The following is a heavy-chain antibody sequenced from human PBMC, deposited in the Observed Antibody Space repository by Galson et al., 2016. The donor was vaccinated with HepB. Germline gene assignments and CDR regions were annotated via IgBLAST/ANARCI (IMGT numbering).Heavy chain of an antibody. V-gene: IGHV3-23*01. Sequence: SLRLSCAASGFSIDSYSMHWVRQAPGKGVKWVAGIGGSGPRTFYADTVKGRFTISRDSSKITVYLQMIRLRADDSAIYYCAKGQWGIWFKPFDYWGQGTLVTVSS. J-gene: IGHJ4*02. D-gene: IGHD1-26*01. CDR2: IGGSGPRT. CDR3: AKGQWGIWFKPFDY. CDR1: GFSIDSYS.